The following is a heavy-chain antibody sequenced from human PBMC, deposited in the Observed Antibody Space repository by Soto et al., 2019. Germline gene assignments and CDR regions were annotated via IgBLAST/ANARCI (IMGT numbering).Heavy chain of an antibody. CDR2: IYYSGST. CDR3: ARQIDGDYAFDY. D-gene: IGHD4-17*01. Sequence: QVQLQESGPGLVKPSETLSLTCTVSGGSISSYYWSWIRQPPGKGLEWIGYIYYSGSTNYNPSLKSRVTISVDTSKNQFSLKLSSVTAADAAVYYCARQIDGDYAFDYWGQGTLVTVSS. CDR1: GGSISSYY. V-gene: IGHV4-59*08. J-gene: IGHJ4*02.